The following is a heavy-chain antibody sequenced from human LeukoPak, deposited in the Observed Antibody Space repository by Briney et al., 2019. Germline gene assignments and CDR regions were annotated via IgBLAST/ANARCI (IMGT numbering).Heavy chain of an antibody. CDR1: GGSISSYY. V-gene: IGHV4-59*01. CDR3: ASHPARYYFVY. CDR2: IYYSGST. Sequence: SETLSLTCTVSGGSISSYYWSWIRQPPGKGLEWIGYIYYSGSTNYNPSLKSRVTISVDTSKNQFSLKLSSVTAADTAVYYCASHPARYYFVYWGQGTLVSVSS. J-gene: IGHJ4*02.